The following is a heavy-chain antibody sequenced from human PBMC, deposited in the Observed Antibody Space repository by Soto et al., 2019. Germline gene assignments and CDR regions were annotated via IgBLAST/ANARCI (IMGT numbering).Heavy chain of an antibody. CDR3: ARAGALASYYDSSGYYYWFDP. V-gene: IGHV4-4*07. CDR1: GDSISTSY. Sequence: SETLSLTCSVSGDSISTSYWSWIRQPAEKRPEWIGRIHSNGNSHYNPSLRSRVSMSMDTSKKEIYLELTSVTAADTAVYYCARAGALASYYDSSGYYYWFDPWGQGTLVTVSS. CDR2: IHSNGNS. D-gene: IGHD3-22*01. J-gene: IGHJ5*02.